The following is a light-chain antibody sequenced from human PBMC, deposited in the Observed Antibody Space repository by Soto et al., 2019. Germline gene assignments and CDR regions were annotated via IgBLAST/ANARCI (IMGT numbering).Light chain of an antibody. V-gene: IGKV1-9*01. CDR2: AAS. J-gene: IGKJ4*01. CDR3: QQLNSYPLP. CDR1: QGISSY. Sequence: SRLTQSPSSLSASVGDRVTITCRASQGISSYLAWYQQKPGKAPKLLIYAASTLQSGVPSRFSGSGSGTDFTLTISSLQPEDFATYYCQQLNSYPLPFGGGTKVDIK.